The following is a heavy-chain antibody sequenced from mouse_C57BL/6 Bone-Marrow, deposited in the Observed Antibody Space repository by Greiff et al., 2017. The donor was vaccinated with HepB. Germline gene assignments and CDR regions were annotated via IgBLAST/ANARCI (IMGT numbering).Heavy chain of an antibody. Sequence: EVKLVESGGGLVKPGGSLKLSCAASGFTFSSYAMSWVRQTPEKRLEWVATISDGGSYTYYPDNVKGRFTISRDNAKNNLYLQMSHLKSEDTAMYYCARSPSLYSNPYWYFDVWGTGTTVTVSS. V-gene: IGHV5-4*03. D-gene: IGHD2-5*01. CDR1: GFTFSSYA. CDR2: ISDGGSYT. CDR3: ARSPSLYSNPYWYFDV. J-gene: IGHJ1*03.